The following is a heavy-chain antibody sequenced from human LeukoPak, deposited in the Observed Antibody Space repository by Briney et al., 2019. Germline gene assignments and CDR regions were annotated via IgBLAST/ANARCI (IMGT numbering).Heavy chain of an antibody. CDR1: GFSFSTYT. V-gene: IGHV3-23*01. D-gene: IGHD2-15*01. CDR3: AKGAASRCRGALCYPFDC. Sequence: GGSLRLSCTASGFSFSTYTMNWVRQAPGKGLEWVASVIGSGVDTYHAVSVKGRFTVSRDNSKNTLYLQMASLRAEDTAVYYCAKGAASRCRGALCYPFDCWGQGTLVTVSS. J-gene: IGHJ4*02. CDR2: VIGSGVDT.